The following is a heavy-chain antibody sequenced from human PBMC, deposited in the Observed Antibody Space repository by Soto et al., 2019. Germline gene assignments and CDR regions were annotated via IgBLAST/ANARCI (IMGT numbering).Heavy chain of an antibody. J-gene: IGHJ6*02. CDR2: IYTSGST. V-gene: IGHV4-4*07. CDR3: ARNSVADLYGMDV. CDR1: GYSIASGYY. Sequence: SETLSLTCAVSGYSIASGYYWSWIRQPAGKGLEWIGRIYTSGSTNCNPSLKSRVTMSVDTSKNQFSLKLSSVTAADTAVYYCARNSVADLYGMDVWGQGTTVTVSS. D-gene: IGHD6-19*01.